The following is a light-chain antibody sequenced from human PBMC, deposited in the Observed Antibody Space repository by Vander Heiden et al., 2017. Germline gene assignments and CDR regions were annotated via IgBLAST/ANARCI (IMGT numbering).Light chain of an antibody. V-gene: IGLV1-51*01. CDR1: SSNIGYNS. Sequence: QSVLTQPPSVSAAPGQQVTIPCSGGSSNIGYNSVSWYQQLPGTAPKFLIYDNNKRPSGIPDRFSGSKSGTSATLDITGLQTGDEAGYYCGAWDSSLSVVLFGGGTKLTVL. CDR2: DNN. CDR3: GAWDSSLSVVL. J-gene: IGLJ3*02.